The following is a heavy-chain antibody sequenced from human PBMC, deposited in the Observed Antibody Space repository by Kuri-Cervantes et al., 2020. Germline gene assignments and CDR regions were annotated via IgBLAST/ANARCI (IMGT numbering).Heavy chain of an antibody. CDR3: ASPTIAVTGIISGTRNAFDI. V-gene: IGHV3-23*01. CDR1: GFTFSSHA. J-gene: IGHJ3*02. D-gene: IGHD6-19*01. Sequence: GESLKISCAASGFTFSSHAMSWVRQAPAKGLEWFSAISASGDSTYYADSVKGRFTISRDNSKNTLYLQMNSLRAEDTAVYYCASPTIAVTGIISGTRNAFDIWGQGTMVTVSS. CDR2: ISASGDST.